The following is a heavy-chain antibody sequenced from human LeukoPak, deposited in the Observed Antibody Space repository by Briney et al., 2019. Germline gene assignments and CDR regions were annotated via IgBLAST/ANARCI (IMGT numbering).Heavy chain of an antibody. D-gene: IGHD2-21*01. CDR3: ANMGETGFDP. CDR1: GFTFSGYG. V-gene: IGHV3-30*02. CDR2: IRYDGSNK. J-gene: IGHJ5*02. Sequence: GGSLRLSCAAPGFTFSGYGMHWVRQAPGKGLEWVAFIRYDGSNKYYADSVKGRFTISRDNSKNTLYLQVNSLRAEDTAVYYCANMGETGFDPWGQGTLVTVSS.